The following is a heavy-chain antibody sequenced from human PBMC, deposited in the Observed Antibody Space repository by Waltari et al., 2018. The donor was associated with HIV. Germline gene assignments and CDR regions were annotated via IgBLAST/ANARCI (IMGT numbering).Heavy chain of an antibody. CDR2: ISSSSSTI. J-gene: IGHJ6*02. CDR3: ARDDPPDQLLIGAYYYYGMDV. Sequence: EVQLVESVGGLVQPGGSLRLSCAASGFTFSSFSMNWVRQAPGKGLEWVSYISSSSSTIYYADSVKGRFTISRDNAKNSLYLQMNSLRAEDTAVYYCARDDPPDQLLIGAYYYYGMDVWGQGTTVTVSS. V-gene: IGHV3-48*04. D-gene: IGHD2-2*01. CDR1: GFTFSSFS.